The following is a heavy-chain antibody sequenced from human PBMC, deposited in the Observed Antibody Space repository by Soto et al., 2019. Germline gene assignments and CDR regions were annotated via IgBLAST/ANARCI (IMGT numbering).Heavy chain of an antibody. CDR1: GFTFSSYS. J-gene: IGHJ4*02. D-gene: IGHD3-3*01. Sequence: GGSLRLSCAASGFTFSSYSMNWVRQAPGKGLEWVSSISSSSSYIYYADSVKGRFTISRDNAKNSLYLQMNGLRAEDTAVYYCARDTDFWSGYSFDYWGQGTLVTVSS. V-gene: IGHV3-21*01. CDR2: ISSSSSYI. CDR3: ARDTDFWSGYSFDY.